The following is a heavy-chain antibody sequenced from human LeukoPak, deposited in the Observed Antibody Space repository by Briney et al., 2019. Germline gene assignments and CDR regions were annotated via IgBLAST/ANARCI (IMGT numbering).Heavy chain of an antibody. Sequence: PGGSLRLSCAASGFTFRTYSMNWVRQAPGKGLEWVSSISSSSSYIYYVDSVKGRFTISRDNAKNTAYLQMNSLRAEDTAVYYCARVQGHPPNGLDIWGQGTMVTVSS. CDR3: ARVQGHPPNGLDI. J-gene: IGHJ3*02. V-gene: IGHV3-21*01. D-gene: IGHD2-8*01. CDR1: GFTFRTYS. CDR2: ISSSSSYI.